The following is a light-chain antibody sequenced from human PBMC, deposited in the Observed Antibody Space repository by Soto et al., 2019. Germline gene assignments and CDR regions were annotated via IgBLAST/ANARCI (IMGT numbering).Light chain of an antibody. CDR3: SSYTSSSTVV. Sequence: QSALTQPASVSGSPGQSITISCTGTSSDVGGYNYVSWYQHHPHKAPKLMIYDVRNRPSGVSNRFSGSKSGDTASLTISGLQAEDEADYYCSSYTSSSTVVFGGGTKLTVL. J-gene: IGLJ2*01. CDR1: SSDVGGYNY. CDR2: DVR. V-gene: IGLV2-14*03.